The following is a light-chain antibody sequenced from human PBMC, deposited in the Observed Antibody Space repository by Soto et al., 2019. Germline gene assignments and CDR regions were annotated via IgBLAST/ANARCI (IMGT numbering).Light chain of an antibody. CDR3: QQSLSTPPT. CDR2: TAS. CDR1: QSISSY. Sequence: DIQMTQSPSSLSASVGDRVTITCRASQSISSYVNWYQQKPGKAPKLLMYTASSLQSGVPSRLSGSGSGTDFTLTISSLKPEDFATYYCQQSLSTPPTFGQGTRVDIK. J-gene: IGKJ5*01. V-gene: IGKV1-39*01.